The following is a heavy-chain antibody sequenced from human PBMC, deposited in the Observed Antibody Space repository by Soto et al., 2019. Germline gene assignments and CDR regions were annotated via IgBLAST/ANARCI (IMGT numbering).Heavy chain of an antibody. CDR1: GFTFGDYA. V-gene: IGHV3-49*03. CDR3: TVAYFSVSYYGYYYCMDV. D-gene: IGHD3-3*01. J-gene: IGHJ6*02. CDR2: IRSKAYGGTT. Sequence: GGSLRLSCTASGFTFGDYAMSWFRQAPGKGLEWVGFIRSKAYGGTTEYAASVKGRFTISRDDSKSIAYLQMNSLKTEDTAVYYCTVAYFSVSYYGYYYCMDVWGQGTTVTVFS.